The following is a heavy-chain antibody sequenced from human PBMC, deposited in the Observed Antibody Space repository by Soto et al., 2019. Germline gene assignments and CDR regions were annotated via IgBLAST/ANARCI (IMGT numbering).Heavy chain of an antibody. J-gene: IGHJ1*01. Sequence: QVQLVESGGDVVQPGRSLRLSCAASGFTFSTHGMHWVRQAPGKGLEWVAVLSYDGSNKYYADSVKGRFTISRDNSKNTLYLQMNSLRAEDTSVYYCANDIQGYCSGGSCLFQHWGQGTLVTVSS. CDR1: GFTFSTHG. V-gene: IGHV3-30*18. CDR3: ANDIQGYCSGGSCLFQH. CDR2: LSYDGSNK. D-gene: IGHD2-15*01.